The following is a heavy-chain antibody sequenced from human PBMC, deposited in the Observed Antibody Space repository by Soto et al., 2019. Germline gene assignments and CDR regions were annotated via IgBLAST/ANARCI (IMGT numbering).Heavy chain of an antibody. J-gene: IGHJ6*03. CDR2: INSDGSST. V-gene: IGHV3-74*01. CDR3: AKVMVRGVHALYYYYYMDV. CDR1: GITFSSYW. Sequence: ERSLRLSCAASGITFSSYWMHWVRQAPGKGLVWVSRINSDGSSTNYADSVKGRFTISRDNAKNTLYLQMNSLRAEDTAVYYCAKVMVRGVHALYYYYYMDVWGKGTTVTVSS. D-gene: IGHD3-10*01.